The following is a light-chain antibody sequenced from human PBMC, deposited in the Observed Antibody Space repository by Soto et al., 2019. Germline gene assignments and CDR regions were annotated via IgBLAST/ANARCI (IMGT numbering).Light chain of an antibody. J-gene: IGLJ1*01. CDR2: EGG. CDR3: CSYAGSSTSV. CDR1: SSDVGSYNL. V-gene: IGLV2-23*01. Sequence: QSVLTQPASVSGSPGQSITMSCTGTSSDVGSYNLVSWYQQHPGKAPKLMIYEGGKRPSGVSNRFSGSKSGNTASLTISGLQAEDEADYYCCSYAGSSTSVFGTGTKVTVL.